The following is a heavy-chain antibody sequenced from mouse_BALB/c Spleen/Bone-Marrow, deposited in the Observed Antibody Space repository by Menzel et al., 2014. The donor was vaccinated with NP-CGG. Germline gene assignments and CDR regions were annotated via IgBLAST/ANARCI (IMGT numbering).Heavy chain of an antibody. D-gene: IGHD1-1*01. Sequence: QVQLKESGPGLVAPSQSLSISCTVSGFSLTSYGVHWVRQPPGQGLEWLGAIWAGGSTNYNSALMSRLTISKDNSKSQVFLKMNSLQTDDTAMYYCAREGRGCYGRSGAAMDYWGQGTKVTVSS. V-gene: IGHV2-9*02. CDR1: GFSLTSYG. J-gene: IGHJ4*01. CDR3: AREGRGCYGRSGAAMDY. CDR2: IWAGGST.